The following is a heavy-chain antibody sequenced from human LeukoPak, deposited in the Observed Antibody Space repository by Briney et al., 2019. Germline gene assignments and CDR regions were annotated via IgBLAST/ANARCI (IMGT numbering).Heavy chain of an antibody. CDR1: GFTFSSYS. Sequence: GSLRLSCAASGFTFSSYSMNWVRQAPGKGLEWVSSISSSSSYIYYADSVKGRFTISRDNAKNSLYLQMNSLRAEDTAVYYCARVRGYYYGMDVWGQGTTVTVSS. CDR3: ARVRGYYYGMDV. V-gene: IGHV3-21*01. CDR2: ISSSSSYI. J-gene: IGHJ6*02. D-gene: IGHD5-24*01.